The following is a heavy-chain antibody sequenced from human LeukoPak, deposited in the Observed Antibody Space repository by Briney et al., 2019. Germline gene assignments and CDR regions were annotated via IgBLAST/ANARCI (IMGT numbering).Heavy chain of an antibody. D-gene: IGHD5-12*01. CDR2: TTEGGETA. V-gene: IGHV3-23*01. J-gene: IGHJ4*02. CDR1: GFTFTNYA. CDR3: ARDSGYDLSWDY. Sequence: GDSLRLSCAASGFTFTNYAMAWVRQAPGKGLEWVSATTEGGETAFYADSVKGRFTISRDNSKNTLYLQMNSLRAEDTAVYYCARDSGYDLSWDYWGQGTLVTVSS.